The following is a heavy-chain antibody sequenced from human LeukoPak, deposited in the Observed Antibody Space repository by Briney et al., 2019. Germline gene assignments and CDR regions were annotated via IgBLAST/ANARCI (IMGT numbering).Heavy chain of an antibody. CDR3: ASRLVAFDY. D-gene: IGHD3-16*01. CDR1: GFTFSSYS. CDR2: IRSSSSYI. J-gene: IGHJ4*02. Sequence: GGSLRLSCAAPGFTFSSYSMNWVRQAPGKGREWVSSIRSSSSYIYYADSVKARFTISIHNAKKSLYLQMNSLRAEDMAVYYCASRLVAFDYWGQGTLVTVSS. V-gene: IGHV3-21*01.